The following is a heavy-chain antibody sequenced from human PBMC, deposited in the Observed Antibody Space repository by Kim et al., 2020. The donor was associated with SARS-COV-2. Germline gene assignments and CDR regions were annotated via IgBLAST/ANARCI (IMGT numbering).Heavy chain of an antibody. D-gene: IGHD3-10*01. J-gene: IGHJ6*02. V-gene: IGHV3-21*01. CDR3: SLGRSGVGRV. Sequence: YIYYADSVKGRFTISRDNAKNALYLQMNSLRAEDTAVYYCSLGRSGVGRVWGQGTTVTVSS. CDR2: YI.